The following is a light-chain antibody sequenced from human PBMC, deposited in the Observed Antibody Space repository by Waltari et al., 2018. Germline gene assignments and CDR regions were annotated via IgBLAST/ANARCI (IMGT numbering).Light chain of an antibody. CDR1: SGHITNV. V-gene: IGLV4-69*01. CDR2: VNSDGSH. J-gene: IGLJ3*02. CDR3: QTGGHGTWV. Sequence: QLDLTQSPSASASLRASVKLTCTLSSGHITNVVAWHQQQPQKGPRYVMKVNSDGSHSRGDEIPDRFSGSSSGAERYLTISSLQSEDEADYYCQTGGHGTWVFGGGTKLTVL.